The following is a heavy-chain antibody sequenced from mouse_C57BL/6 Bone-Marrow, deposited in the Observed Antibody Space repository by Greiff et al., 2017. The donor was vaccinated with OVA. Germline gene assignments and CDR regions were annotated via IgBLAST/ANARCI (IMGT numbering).Heavy chain of an antibody. Sequence: MQLKKKGEERVKKGAEGKRGGKAAGEKVTSYWMQEGTQRPRRGLEWIGRIDPNSGGTKYNEKFKSKATLTVDKPSSTAYMQLSSLTSEDSAVYYCARGLGRLGYWGQGTTLTVSS. CDR1: GEKVTSYW. D-gene: IGHD3-3*01. V-gene: IGHV1-72*01. J-gene: IGHJ2*01. CDR3: ARGLGRLGY. CDR2: IDPNSGGT.